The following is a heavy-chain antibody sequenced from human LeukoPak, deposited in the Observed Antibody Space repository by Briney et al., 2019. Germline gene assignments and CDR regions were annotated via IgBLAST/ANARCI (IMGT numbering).Heavy chain of an antibody. CDR1: GFTFSSYA. CDR3: ARATTSSWDAFDI. D-gene: IGHD2-2*01. CDR2: ISGPGYTA. Sequence: GGSLRLSCAASGFTFSSYAMSWVRQAPGKGLGWVSAISGPGYTAYYAGSVKGRFTISRDNSVNTLYLQMNSLRAADTALYYCARATTSSWDAFDIWGQGTVVTVSS. J-gene: IGHJ3*02. V-gene: IGHV3-23*01.